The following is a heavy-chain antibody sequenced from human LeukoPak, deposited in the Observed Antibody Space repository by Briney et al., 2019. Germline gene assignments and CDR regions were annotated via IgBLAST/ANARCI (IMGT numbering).Heavy chain of an antibody. D-gene: IGHD3-22*01. J-gene: IGHJ4*02. Sequence: ASVKVSCKASGYTLTSYGITWVRQAPGQGLEWMGWISAYSGKTNYAQKLQGRVTMTTDTSTSTAYMELRSLRSDDTAMYYCARRLDYYDISGYHTLDYWGQGTLVTVSS. CDR2: ISAYSGKT. CDR3: ARRLDYYDISGYHTLDY. V-gene: IGHV1-18*01. CDR1: GYTLTSYG.